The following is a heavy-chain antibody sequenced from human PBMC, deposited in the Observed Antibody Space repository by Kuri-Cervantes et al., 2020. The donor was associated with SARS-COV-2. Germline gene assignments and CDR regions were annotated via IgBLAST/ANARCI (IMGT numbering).Heavy chain of an antibody. J-gene: IGHJ4*02. D-gene: IGHD2-8*01. CDR1: GFTFSNAW. CDR2: IKSKTDGGTT. Sequence: ESPKISFASSGFTFSNAWMSLVRQAPGKGLEWVGHIKSKTDGGTTDYAAPVKGRFTISRDDSRSIAYLQMNSLKTEDTAVYYCTRVHPPRDPLTKREDYFDYWGQGTVVTVSS. V-gene: IGHV3-15*01. CDR3: TRVHPPRDPLTKREDYFDY.